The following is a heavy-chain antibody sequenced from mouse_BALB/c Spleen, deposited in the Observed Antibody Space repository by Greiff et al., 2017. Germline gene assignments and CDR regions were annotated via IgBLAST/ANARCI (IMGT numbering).Heavy chain of an antibody. CDR2: INPSTGYT. CDR1: GYTFTSYW. V-gene: IGHV1-7*01. J-gene: IGHJ3*01. CDR3: ARYGNYAWFAY. D-gene: IGHD2-1*01. Sequence: VQLQQSGAELAKPGASVKMSCKASGYTFTSYWMHWVKQRPGQGLEWIGYINPSTGYTEYNQKFKDKATLTADKSSSTAYMQLSSLTSEASAVDYCARYGNYAWFAYWGQGTLVTVSA.